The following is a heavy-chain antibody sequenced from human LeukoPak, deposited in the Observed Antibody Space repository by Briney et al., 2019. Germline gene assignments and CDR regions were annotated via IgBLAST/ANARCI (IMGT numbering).Heavy chain of an antibody. Sequence: SGGSLRLSCAASGFTFSSYSMNWVRQAPGKGLEWASSISSSSSYIYYADSVKGRFTISRDNAKNSLYLQMNSLRAEDTAVYYCAREADYGDYEGYWGQGTLVTVSS. V-gene: IGHV3-21*01. CDR3: AREADYGDYEGY. J-gene: IGHJ4*02. CDR2: ISSSSSYI. CDR1: GFTFSSYS. D-gene: IGHD4-17*01.